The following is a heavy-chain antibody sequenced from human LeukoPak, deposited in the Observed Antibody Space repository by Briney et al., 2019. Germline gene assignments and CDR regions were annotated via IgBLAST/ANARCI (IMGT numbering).Heavy chain of an antibody. CDR3: XXXKYYYYYMDV. CDR1: GYTFTTYG. Sequence: ASVKVSCKASGYTFTTYGISWVRQAPGQGLEWMAWISAYNGNTNYAQKLQGRVTMTTETSTSTAYMELRSLRSDDTAVYYCXXXKYYYYYMDVWGKGTTVTVSS. V-gene: IGHV1-18*01. J-gene: IGHJ6*03. CDR2: ISAYNGNT.